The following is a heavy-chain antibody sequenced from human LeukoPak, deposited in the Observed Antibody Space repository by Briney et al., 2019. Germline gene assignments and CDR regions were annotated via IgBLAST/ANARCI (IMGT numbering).Heavy chain of an antibody. J-gene: IGHJ4*02. D-gene: IGHD3-10*01. CDR2: ISGSGGST. CDR3: ARDLLAAMVRGSLDY. Sequence: GGSLRLSCAASGFSFSNYAMSWVRQAPGKGLEWVSVISGSGGSTYYADSVKGRFTISRDNSKNTLYLLMSTLRAEDTAVYYCARDLLAAMVRGSLDYWGQGTLVTVSS. V-gene: IGHV3-23*01. CDR1: GFSFSNYA.